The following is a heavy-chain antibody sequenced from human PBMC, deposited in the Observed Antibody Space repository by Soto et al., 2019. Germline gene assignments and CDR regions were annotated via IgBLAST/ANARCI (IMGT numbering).Heavy chain of an antibody. D-gene: IGHD5-18*01. CDR2: ISYDGSNK. J-gene: IGHJ4*02. V-gene: IGHV3-30-3*01. CDR3: ARVGYSYGSLYFDY. CDR1: GFTFSRYA. Sequence: GGSLRLSCAASGFTFSRYAMHWVRQAPGKGQEWVAVISYDGSNKYYADSVKGRFTISRDNSKITLYLQMNSLRAEDTAVYYCARVGYSYGSLYFDYWGQGTLVTVS.